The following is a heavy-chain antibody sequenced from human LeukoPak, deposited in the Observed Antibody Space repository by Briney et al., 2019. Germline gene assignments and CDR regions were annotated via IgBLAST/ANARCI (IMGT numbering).Heavy chain of an antibody. V-gene: IGHV3-20*04. CDR1: GFTFDDYG. CDR3: ARRYGSGWYDY. Sequence: PGGSLRLSCAASGFTFDDYGMSWVRQAPGKGLEWVSGINWNGGSTGYADSVKGRFTISRDNSKNTLYLQMNSLRVEDTAVYYCARRYGSGWYDYWGQGTLVTVSS. CDR2: INWNGGST. D-gene: IGHD6-19*01. J-gene: IGHJ4*02.